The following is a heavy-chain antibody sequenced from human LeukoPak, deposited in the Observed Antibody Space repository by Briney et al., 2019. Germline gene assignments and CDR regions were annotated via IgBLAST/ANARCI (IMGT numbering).Heavy chain of an antibody. CDR3: ASRRSTSFDY. J-gene: IGHJ4*02. D-gene: IGHD5/OR15-5a*01. CDR1: GFTFSNYW. Sequence: GESLRLSCAASGFTFSNYWMHWVRQAPGKGLEWVSRINSDETSTNYADSVKGRFTISRDNAKNTLYLQMNSLRAEDTVVYYCASRRSTSFDYWGQGTLVTVSS. CDR2: INSDETST. V-gene: IGHV3-74*01.